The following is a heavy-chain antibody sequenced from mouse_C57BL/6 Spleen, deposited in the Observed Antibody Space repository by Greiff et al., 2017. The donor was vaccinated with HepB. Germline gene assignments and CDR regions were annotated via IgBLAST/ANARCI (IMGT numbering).Heavy chain of an antibody. D-gene: IGHD1-1*01. CDR1: GYTFTSYW. J-gene: IGHJ2*01. V-gene: IGHV1-50*01. Sequence: QVQLQQPGAELVKPGASVKLSCKASGYTFTSYWMQWVKQRPGQGLEWIGEIDPSDSYTNYNQKFKGKATLTVDTSSSSAYMQRSSLAYEDSAVYYYATGSSYDYWGQGTTLTVSS. CDR2: IDPSDSYT. CDR3: ATGSSYDY.